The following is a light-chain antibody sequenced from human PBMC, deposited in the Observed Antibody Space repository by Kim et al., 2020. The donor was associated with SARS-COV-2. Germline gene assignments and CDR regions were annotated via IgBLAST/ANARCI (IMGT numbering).Light chain of an antibody. CDR1: QSVTSNY. V-gene: IGKV3-20*01. CDR3: QQYGSSPRT. J-gene: IGKJ4*01. CDR2: GAS. Sequence: APGERPTLSGRASQSVTSNYLAWYQQKPGQAPRLLIYGASSRATGIPDRFSGSGSGTDFTLTISSLEPEDFVVYYCQQYGSSPRTFGGGTKVDIK.